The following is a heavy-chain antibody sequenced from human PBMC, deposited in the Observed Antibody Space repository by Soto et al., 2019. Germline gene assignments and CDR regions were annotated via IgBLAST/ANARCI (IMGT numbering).Heavy chain of an antibody. J-gene: IGHJ4*02. CDR3: AREKLRYWTGGLDY. CDR1: GGSFSGYY. Sequence: PSETLSLTYAVYGGSFSGYYWSWIRQPPGKGLEWIGEINHSGSTNYNPSLKSRVTISVDTSKNQFSLKLSSVTAADTAVYYCAREKLRYWTGGLDYWGQGTLVTVSS. D-gene: IGHD3-9*01. CDR2: INHSGST. V-gene: IGHV4-34*01.